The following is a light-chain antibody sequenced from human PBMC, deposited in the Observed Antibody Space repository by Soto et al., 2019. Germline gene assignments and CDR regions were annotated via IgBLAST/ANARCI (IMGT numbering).Light chain of an antibody. V-gene: IGLV2-14*01. CDR1: SSDVGSCSY. CDR2: EVS. J-gene: IGLJ1*01. Sequence: QSVLTQPASVSGSPGQSVTISCTGTSSDVGSCSYVSWYQQHPGKAPKLIIYEVSYRPSGLSNRFSGSKSGNTASLTISGLQADDEADYYCSSCTSSNTLYVFGSGTKVTVL. CDR3: SSCTSSNTLYV.